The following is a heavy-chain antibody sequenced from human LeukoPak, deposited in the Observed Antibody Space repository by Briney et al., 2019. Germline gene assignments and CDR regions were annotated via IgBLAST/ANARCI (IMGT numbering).Heavy chain of an antibody. CDR1: GDSISNHY. V-gene: IGHV4-59*11. CDR3: ARADGYGLDV. J-gene: IGHJ6*02. D-gene: IGHD5-24*01. CDR2: VHYSGST. Sequence: SETLSLTCSVSGDSISNHYCNWIRQPPGKGLEWIGYVHYSGSTNHNPSLKGRVTTSVDTSKNQCSLRLSSVTAADTAVYYCARADGYGLDVWGRGTTVIVSS.